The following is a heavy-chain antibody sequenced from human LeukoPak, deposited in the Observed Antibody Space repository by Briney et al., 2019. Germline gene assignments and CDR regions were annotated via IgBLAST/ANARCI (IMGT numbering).Heavy chain of an antibody. CDR1: GFTFSSYA. CDR3: ARDLTAYSGSYGY. Sequence: GGSLRLSCAASGFTFSSYAMHWVRQASGKGLEWVAVISYDGSNKYYADSVKGRFTISRDNSKNTLYLQMNSLRAEDTAVYYCARDLTAYSGSYGYWGQGTLVTVSS. CDR2: ISYDGSNK. J-gene: IGHJ4*02. D-gene: IGHD1-26*01. V-gene: IGHV3-30*04.